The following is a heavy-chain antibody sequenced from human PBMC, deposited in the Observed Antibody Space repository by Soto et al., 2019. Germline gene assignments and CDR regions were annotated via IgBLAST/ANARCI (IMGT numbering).Heavy chain of an antibody. CDR3: AMAMVREILIFESSGMHV. Sequence: QVHLVQSGAEVKKPGSSVKVSCKTSGGSFNNYAVSWVRQAPGQGLEWMGGIIPNFDTPNYAQKFQDRVTIIAYESTSTVYMELRSLRSNDTAGYNCAMAMVREILIFESSGMHVWGQGTTVIVSS. CDR2: IIPNFDTP. CDR1: GGSFNNYA. J-gene: IGHJ6*02. V-gene: IGHV1-69*01. D-gene: IGHD2-8*01.